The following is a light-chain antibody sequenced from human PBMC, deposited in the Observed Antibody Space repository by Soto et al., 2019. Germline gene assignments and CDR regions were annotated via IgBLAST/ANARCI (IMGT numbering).Light chain of an antibody. CDR2: DAS. CDR1: QGVTSY. J-gene: IGKJ2*01. Sequence: EIVLTQSPATLSLSPGERATLSCRASQGVTSYLAWFQQKPGQAPRLLIYDASNRATGIPARFSGSGSGTDFTLTISSLEPEDFAVYYCQQRSDRPPTFGQGTKVDIK. V-gene: IGKV3-11*01. CDR3: QQRSDRPPT.